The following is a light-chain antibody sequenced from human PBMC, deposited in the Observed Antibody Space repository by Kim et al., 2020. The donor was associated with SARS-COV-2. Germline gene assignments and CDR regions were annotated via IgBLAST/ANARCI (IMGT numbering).Light chain of an antibody. V-gene: IGLV2-14*03. CDR3: SSYTSSKTWV. J-gene: IGLJ3*02. Sequence: GQWFTISCTGGNSNIGGYNYVSWYQQHPGKAPILIVYDVTRRPAGVSGRFSGSKSGNTASLIISGLQADDEADYYCSSYTSSKTWVFGGGTQLTVL. CDR1: NSNIGGYNY. CDR2: DVT.